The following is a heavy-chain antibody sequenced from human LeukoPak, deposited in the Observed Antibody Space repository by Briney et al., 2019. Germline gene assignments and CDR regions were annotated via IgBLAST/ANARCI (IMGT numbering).Heavy chain of an antibody. CDR3: ARLYSGYDSGTDY. Sequence: GGSLRLSCAASEFTFSSYSINWVRQAPGKGLEWVSYIGSIIGTIYYADSVKGRFTISRDNAKNSVYLQMNSLRAEDTAVYYCARLYSGYDSGTDYWGQGTLVTVSS. D-gene: IGHD5-12*01. CDR2: IGSIIGTI. J-gene: IGHJ4*02. V-gene: IGHV3-48*04. CDR1: EFTFSSYS.